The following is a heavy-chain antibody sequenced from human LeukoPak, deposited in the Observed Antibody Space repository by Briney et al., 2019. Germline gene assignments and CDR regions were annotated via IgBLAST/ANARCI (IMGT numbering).Heavy chain of an antibody. Sequence: PSQTLSLTCTVSGGSISSGGYYWSWIRQHPGKGLEWIGYIYYSGSTNYNPSLKSRVAISVDTSKNQFSLKLSSVTAADTAVYYCARSRGFDKRMDVWGQGTTVTVSS. J-gene: IGHJ6*02. CDR1: GGSISSGGYY. D-gene: IGHD3-10*01. CDR2: IYYSGST. CDR3: ARSRGFDKRMDV. V-gene: IGHV4-31*03.